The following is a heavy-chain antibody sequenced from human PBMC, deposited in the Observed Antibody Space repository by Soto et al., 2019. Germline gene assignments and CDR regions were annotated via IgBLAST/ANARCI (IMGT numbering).Heavy chain of an antibody. D-gene: IGHD3-10*01. Sequence: QVQLQESGPGLVKPSQTLSLTCTVSGGSISSGSYYWSWIRQLPGKGLEWIGYIYYSGSTYYNPSLKSRVTISVDTSKNQFSLKLNSVTAADTAVYYCATRTDYYYGSGSLGGMDVWRQGTTVTVSS. V-gene: IGHV4-31*03. CDR3: ATRTDYYYGSGSLGGMDV. J-gene: IGHJ6*02. CDR2: IYYSGST. CDR1: GGSISSGSYY.